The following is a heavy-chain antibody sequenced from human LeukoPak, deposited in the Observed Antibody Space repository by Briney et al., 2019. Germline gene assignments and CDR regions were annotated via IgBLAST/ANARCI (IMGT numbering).Heavy chain of an antibody. Sequence: GGSLRLSCAASGFTFSSNVMSWFRKAPGKGLEWVSSISGRGDKTYYADSVKGRFTISRDNSKSTMYLQMNSLRAEDTAVYHCAKTNGYYDLWGQGTLVIVSS. CDR2: ISGRGDKT. J-gene: IGHJ1*01. CDR3: AKTNGYYDL. CDR1: GFTFSSNV. D-gene: IGHD3-3*01. V-gene: IGHV3-23*01.